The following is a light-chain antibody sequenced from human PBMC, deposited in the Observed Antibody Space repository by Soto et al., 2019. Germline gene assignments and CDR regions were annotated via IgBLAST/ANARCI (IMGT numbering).Light chain of an antibody. CDR3: QQRNIWPPVT. CDR2: GAF. V-gene: IGKV3-11*01. J-gene: IGKJ5*01. Sequence: VLTQSPATLSLSPGERATLSCRASPSVTNFLAWYQQKPGQAPRLLIYGAFNRATGIPARFSGSGSGTDFTLTISSLEPEDSAIYYCQQRNIWPPVTFGQGTRLEIK. CDR1: PSVTNF.